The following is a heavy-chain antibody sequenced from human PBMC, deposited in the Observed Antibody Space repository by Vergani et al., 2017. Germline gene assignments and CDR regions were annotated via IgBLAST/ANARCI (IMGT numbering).Heavy chain of an antibody. V-gene: IGHV4-31*01. CDR1: GGSISSGGFY. Sequence: QVQLQESGPGLVKPSQTLSLTCTVSGGSISSGGFYWSWIRQHPGKGLEWIGYIYYSGRTYYNPSLKSLVTISVDTSKNQFSLKLSSVTAADTAVYYCARRGYSYGDAFDIWGQGTMVTVSS. J-gene: IGHJ3*02. D-gene: IGHD5-18*01. CDR2: IYYSGRT. CDR3: ARRGYSYGDAFDI.